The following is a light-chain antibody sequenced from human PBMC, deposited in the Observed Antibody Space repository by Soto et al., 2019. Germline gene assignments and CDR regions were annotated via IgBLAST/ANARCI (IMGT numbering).Light chain of an antibody. CDR3: AAWGDSLNGYV. CDR1: SSNIGSNT. V-gene: IGLV1-44*01. CDR2: RNN. Sequence: QLVLTQPPSASGTPGQRVTISCSGSSSNIGSNTVNWFQHLPGTAPKLLIYRNNQRPSGVSDRFSGSKSGTSASLAISGLQSEDEADYYCAAWGDSLNGYVFGSGTKVTVL. J-gene: IGLJ1*01.